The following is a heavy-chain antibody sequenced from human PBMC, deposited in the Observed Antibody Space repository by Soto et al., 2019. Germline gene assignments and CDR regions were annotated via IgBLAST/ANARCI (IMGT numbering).Heavy chain of an antibody. V-gene: IGHV1-69*04. J-gene: IGHJ4*02. D-gene: IGHD6-13*01. CDR2: FNPILSFS. CDR1: GDTFNFYT. CDR3: ARELRITTAGPRPYDY. Sequence: GASVKVSCKASGDTFNFYTINWVRQAPGLGLEWMGRFNPILSFSNSALKFQGRVTLTADKSTSTAYMVLSSLRSDDTAVFYCARELRITTAGPRPYDYWGQGTLVTVSS.